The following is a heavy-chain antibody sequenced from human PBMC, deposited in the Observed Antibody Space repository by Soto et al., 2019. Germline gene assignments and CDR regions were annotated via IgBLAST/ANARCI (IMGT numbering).Heavy chain of an antibody. J-gene: IGHJ4*02. D-gene: IGHD3-22*01. CDR2: INPNSDGT. CDR3: ERGRGLSYESYYFDY. CDR1: GSTFFGYY. V-gene: IGHV1-2*02. Sequence: QVQLVQSGAVVKKPGASVKVSCKASGSTFFGYYIHWVRQAPGQGLEWMGWINPNSDGTKYAQRFQGRVTMTEDTSISTDYMELRRLRSEDTAVYYCERGRGLSYESYYFDYWGQGTLVTVS.